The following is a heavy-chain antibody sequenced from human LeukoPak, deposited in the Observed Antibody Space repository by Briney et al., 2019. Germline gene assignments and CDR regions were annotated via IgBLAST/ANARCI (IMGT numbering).Heavy chain of an antibody. CDR2: IIPILGIA. CDR1: VDTFSIYT. V-gene: IGHV1-69*04. J-gene: IGHJ4*02. Sequence: SVKVSCEASVDTFSIYTISCVRQAPGQGLEWMGRIIPILGIANYAQKFQGRVTITADKSTSTAYMELSSLRSEDTAVYYCARETIPSSSSYFDHWGQGTLVTVSS. CDR3: ARETIPSSSSYFDH. D-gene: IGHD6-13*01.